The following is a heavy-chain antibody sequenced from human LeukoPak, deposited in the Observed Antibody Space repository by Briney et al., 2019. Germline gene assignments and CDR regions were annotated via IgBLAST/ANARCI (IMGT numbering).Heavy chain of an antibody. D-gene: IGHD2-2*01. CDR3: ATVGLSLRGSFDY. CDR2: FDPEDGET. CDR1: GYTLTELS. Sequence: ASVTVSFKVSGYTLTELSMHWVRQAPGKGLEWMGGFDPEDGETIYAQKFQGRVTMTEDTSTDTAYMELSSLRSEDTAVYYCATVGLSLRGSFDYWGQGTLVTVSS. V-gene: IGHV1-24*01. J-gene: IGHJ4*02.